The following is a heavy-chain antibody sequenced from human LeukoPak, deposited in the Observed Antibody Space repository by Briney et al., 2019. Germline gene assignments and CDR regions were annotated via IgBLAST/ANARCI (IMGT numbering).Heavy chain of an antibody. CDR1: GFTFSDSA. D-gene: IGHD3-10*01. J-gene: IGHJ4*02. CDR3: VRTSTLWLAPRFDY. CDR2: ISYDGSST. V-gene: IGHV3-30-3*01. Sequence: GGSLRLSCAASGFTFSDSAMHWVRQTPAKGLEWVAVISYDGSSTYYADSVRGRFNISRDNSNNMLYLQMHSLRAEDTALYYCVRTSTLWLAPRFDYWGQGTLVTVTS.